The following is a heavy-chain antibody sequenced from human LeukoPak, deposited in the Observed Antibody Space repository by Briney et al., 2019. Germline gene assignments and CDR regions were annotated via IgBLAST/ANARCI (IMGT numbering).Heavy chain of an antibody. V-gene: IGHV1-3*01. D-gene: IGHD1-1*01. CDR3: ARGAGGYRFDP. CDR1: GYTFTSYA. J-gene: IGHJ5*02. Sequence: ASVKVSCKASGYTFTSYAMHWVRQAPGQRLEWMGWINAGNGNTKYSQKFQGRVTITRDTSASTAYMELSSLRSEDTAVYYCARGAGGYRFDPWGLGTLVTVSS. CDR2: INAGNGNT.